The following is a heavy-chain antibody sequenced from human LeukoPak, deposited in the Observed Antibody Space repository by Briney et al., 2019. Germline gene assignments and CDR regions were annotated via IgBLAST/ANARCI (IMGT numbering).Heavy chain of an antibody. CDR3: AKITMATTPNY. CDR1: GLTFSSYA. J-gene: IGHJ4*02. D-gene: IGHD3-10*01. CDR2: ITDNGRKT. V-gene: IGHV3-23*01. Sequence: GGSLRLSCAASGLTFSSYAMNWVRQASGKGLEWVSGITDNGRKTYYADSVKGRFSISRDNSKNTLYLQMSDLRAEDTAVYYCAKITMATTPNYWGQGTLVTVSS.